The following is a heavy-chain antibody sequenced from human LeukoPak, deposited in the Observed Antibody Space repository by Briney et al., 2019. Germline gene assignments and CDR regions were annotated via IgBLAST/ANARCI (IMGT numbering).Heavy chain of an antibody. D-gene: IGHD2-15*01. Sequence: SETLSLTCTVSGGSISSSNYYWAWIRQSPGKGLEWIGSIYYSGSTYYNPSLKSRVTKSADTSKNYFSLNLSSVTAADTAVYYCAREGKRVVAGGFDFWGQGTLVTVSS. V-gene: IGHV4-39*07. CDR3: AREGKRVVAGGFDF. CDR1: GGSISSSNYY. J-gene: IGHJ4*02. CDR2: IYYSGST.